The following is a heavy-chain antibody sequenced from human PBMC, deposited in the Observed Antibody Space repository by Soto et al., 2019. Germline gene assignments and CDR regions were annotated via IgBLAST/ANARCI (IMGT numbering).Heavy chain of an antibody. CDR3: ARDHIIPAVGTLDY. CDR1: GYTFSNYG. D-gene: IGHD6-13*01. V-gene: IGHV1-18*04. CDR2: ISVYKAKT. Sequence: ASVKVSCKATGYTFSNYGISWVRQVPGQGLEWMGWISVYKAKTSYAQKFQGRASMTTDTSTSTAYMELRTLRSDDTAVYYCARDHIIPAVGTLDYWGQGTLVTVSS. J-gene: IGHJ4*02.